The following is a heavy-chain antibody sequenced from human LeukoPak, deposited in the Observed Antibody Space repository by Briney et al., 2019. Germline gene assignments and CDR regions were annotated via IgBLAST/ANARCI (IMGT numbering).Heavy chain of an antibody. J-gene: IGHJ4*02. Sequence: ASVKVSCKASGYTFTSYGISWVRQAPGQGLEWMGWISVYNGNTNSTQKLQGRVTMTTDTSTSTAYMELRSLRSDDTAVYYCAKALWFGELGPLAPFDYWGQGTLVTVSS. V-gene: IGHV1-18*01. CDR3: AKALWFGELGPLAPFDY. CDR1: GYTFTSYG. D-gene: IGHD3-10*01. CDR2: ISVYNGNT.